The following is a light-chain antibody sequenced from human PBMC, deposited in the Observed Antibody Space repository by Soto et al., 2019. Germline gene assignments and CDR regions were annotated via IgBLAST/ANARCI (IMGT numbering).Light chain of an antibody. CDR1: QSVSSSY. Sequence: EIVLTQSPGTLSLSPGERATLSCRASQSVSSSYLAWYQQKPGQAPRLLIYGASSRATGIPDRFSGSGSGTDFTLTISSLEPEDFAVYYCQQRSNWQRTFGQGTKVDIK. CDR2: GAS. CDR3: QQRSNWQRT. J-gene: IGKJ1*01. V-gene: IGKV3D-20*02.